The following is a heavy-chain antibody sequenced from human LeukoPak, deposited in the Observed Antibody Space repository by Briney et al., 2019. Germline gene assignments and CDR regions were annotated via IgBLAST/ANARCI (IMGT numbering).Heavy chain of an antibody. V-gene: IGHV3-30-3*01. CDR2: ISYDGSNK. CDR1: GFTFSSYA. Sequence: PGGSLRLSCAASGFTFSSYAMHWVRQAPGKGLEWVAVISYDGSNKYYADSVKGRFTISRDNSKNTLYLQMNSLRAEDTAVYYCARDPRRRGPPHLRFLEWLSRGYFDYWGQGTLVTVSS. J-gene: IGHJ4*02. D-gene: IGHD3-3*01. CDR3: ARDPRRRGPPHLRFLEWLSRGYFDY.